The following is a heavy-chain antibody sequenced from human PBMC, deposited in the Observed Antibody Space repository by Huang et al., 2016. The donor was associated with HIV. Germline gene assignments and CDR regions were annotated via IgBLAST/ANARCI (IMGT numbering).Heavy chain of an antibody. CDR1: GFTFNSYA. Sequence: EVQLLESGGGLVQPGGSLRLSCAASGFTFNSYAMSWFRQARGKGLEWGLAIIGTGKTPYYADSVKGRFTISRDNARNTLYLQLNGLRPDDTAIYYCAKVRGSGSFYNDNWGQGTLVTVSS. CDR2: IIGTGKTP. D-gene: IGHD3-10*01. J-gene: IGHJ4*02. V-gene: IGHV3-23*01. CDR3: AKVRGSGSFYNDN.